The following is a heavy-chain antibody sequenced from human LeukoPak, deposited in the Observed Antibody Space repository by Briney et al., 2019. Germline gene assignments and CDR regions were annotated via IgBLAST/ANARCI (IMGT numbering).Heavy chain of an antibody. CDR2: IIPIFGTA. CDR3: ARDLFYSVSGTYYNVGRVFNY. D-gene: IGHD3-10*01. CDR1: GGTFSSYA. J-gene: IGHJ4*02. V-gene: IGHV1-69*05. Sequence: GASVKVSCKASGGTFSSYAISWVRQAPGQGLEWMGGIIPIFGTANYAQKFQGRVTMTRDTSITTAYMELTSLRSDDTAVYYCARDLFYSVSGTYYNVGRVFNYWGQGTLVTVSS.